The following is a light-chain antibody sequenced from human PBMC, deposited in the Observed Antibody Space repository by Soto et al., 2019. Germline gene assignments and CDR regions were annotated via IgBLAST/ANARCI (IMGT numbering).Light chain of an antibody. CDR1: QDIKHY. V-gene: IGKV1-33*01. J-gene: IGKJ2*01. Sequence: DVLLTQSPSSLSASVGDRVTITCQASQDIKHYLNWYQQKPGKAPKLLIYDASNLETEVPLRFSGSGSGTEFTFTISSLQPEDIATYYCQQCDNLPFTFGQGTELEMK. CDR3: QQCDNLPFT. CDR2: DAS.